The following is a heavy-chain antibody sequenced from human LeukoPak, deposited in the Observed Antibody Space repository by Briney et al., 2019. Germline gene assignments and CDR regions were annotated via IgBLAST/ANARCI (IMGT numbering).Heavy chain of an antibody. CDR2: ISSTSTYI. J-gene: IGHJ4*02. Sequence: GGSLRLSCAASEFTFSSYTINWVRQAPGKGLEWVSSISSTSTYISYADSVKGRFTISRDNAKNSLYLRMNSLRAEDTAVYYCARGGGNFDYWGQGTLVTVSS. CDR1: EFTFSSYT. D-gene: IGHD2-15*01. V-gene: IGHV3-21*01. CDR3: ARGGGNFDY.